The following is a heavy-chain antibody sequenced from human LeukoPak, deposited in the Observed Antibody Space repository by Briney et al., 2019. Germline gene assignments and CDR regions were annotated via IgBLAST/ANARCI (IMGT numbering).Heavy chain of an antibody. J-gene: IGHJ5*02. V-gene: IGHV1-24*01. CDR1: GYTLTELS. CDR2: FDPEDGET. D-gene: IGHD2-15*01. Sequence: GASVKVSCTVSGYTLTELSMHWVRQAPGKGLEWMGGFDPEDGETIYAQKFQGRVTMTEDTSTDTAYMELSSLRSEDTAVYYCATKGSMYCSGGSCFWSWGQGTLVTVSS. CDR3: ATKGSMYCSGGSCFWS.